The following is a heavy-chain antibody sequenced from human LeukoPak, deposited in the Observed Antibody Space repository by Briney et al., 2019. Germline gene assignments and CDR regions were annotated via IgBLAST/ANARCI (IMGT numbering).Heavy chain of an antibody. J-gene: IGHJ4*02. D-gene: IGHD2-15*01. CDR2: INHSGST. CDR1: GGSFSGYY. CDR3: ARAPKDCFDY. V-gene: IGHV4-34*01. Sequence: PSETLSLTCAVYGGSFSGYYWSWIRQPPGKGLEWIGEINHSGSTNYNPSLKSRVTISVDTSKNQFSLKLSSVTAADTAVYYCARAPKDCFDYWGQGTLVTVSS.